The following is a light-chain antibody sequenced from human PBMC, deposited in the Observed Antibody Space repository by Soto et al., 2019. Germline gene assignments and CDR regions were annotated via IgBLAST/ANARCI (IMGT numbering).Light chain of an antibody. V-gene: IGKV2-40*01. CDR3: MQRIRFPWT. CDR1: QSLLNGDDGNTY. CDR2: TLS. Sequence: DLVMTQTPLSLPVTPGEPASISCRSSQSLLNGDDGNTYLDWYLQKPGQSPQLLIKTLSYRASGVPDRLSGSGSGTDFTLKISRVEPEDVGVYYCMQRIRFPWTFGQGTKVEIK. J-gene: IGKJ1*01.